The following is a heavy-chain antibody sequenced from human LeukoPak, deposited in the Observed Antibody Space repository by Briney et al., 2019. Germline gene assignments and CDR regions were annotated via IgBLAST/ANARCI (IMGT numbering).Heavy chain of an antibody. CDR1: GGSISTTNW. D-gene: IGHD1-26*01. Sequence: SGTLSLTCGVSGGSISTTNWWSSVRQPPGQGLERVGEISLTGRTNYNPSLNGRVTMSLDESSNQLSLNLTSVTAADTAIYYCSRESGAFCPFGYWGQGTLVIVPS. CDR3: SRESGAFCPFGY. V-gene: IGHV4-4*02. J-gene: IGHJ4*02. CDR2: ISLTGRT.